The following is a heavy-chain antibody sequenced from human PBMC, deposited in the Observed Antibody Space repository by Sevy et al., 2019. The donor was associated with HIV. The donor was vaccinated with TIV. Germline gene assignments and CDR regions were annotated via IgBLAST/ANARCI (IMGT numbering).Heavy chain of an antibody. CDR1: GDSVSSNSVV. J-gene: IGHJ4*02. CDR3: ARAGYYGSGTRLYYFDY. V-gene: IGHV6-1*01. Sequence: SQTPSLTCAISGDSVSSNSVVWNWIRQSPSRGLEWLGRTYYRSKWYNDYAVSVKSRITINPDTSKNQFSLQLNSVTPEDSAVYYCARAGYYGSGTRLYYFDYWGQGTLVTVSS. CDR2: TYYRSKWYN. D-gene: IGHD3-10*01.